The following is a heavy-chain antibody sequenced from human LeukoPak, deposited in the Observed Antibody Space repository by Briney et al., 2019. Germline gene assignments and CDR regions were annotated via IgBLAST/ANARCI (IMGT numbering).Heavy chain of an antibody. J-gene: IGHJ4*02. CDR3: ARVGGELSFWALRRKYYFDY. D-gene: IGHD3-16*02. CDR2: INHSGST. Sequence: PSETLSLTCGVYGGSFSGYYWSWIRQPPGKGLEWIGEINHSGSTNDNPSLKSRVTISVDTSKNQFSLKLSSVTAADTAVYYCARVGGELSFWALRRKYYFDYWGQGTLVTVSS. V-gene: IGHV4-34*01. CDR1: GGSFSGYY.